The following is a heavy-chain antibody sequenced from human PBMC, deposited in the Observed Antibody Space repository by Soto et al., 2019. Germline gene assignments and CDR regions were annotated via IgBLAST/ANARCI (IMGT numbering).Heavy chain of an antibody. D-gene: IGHD3-3*01. CDR3: AAEPDFWSGYSPDNWFDP. CDR2: IVVGSGNT. V-gene: IGHV1-58*02. Sequence: GASVKVSFKASGFTFTSSAMQWVRQARGQRLEWIGWIVVGSGNTNYAQKFQERVTITRDMSTSTAYMELSSLRSEDTAVYYCAAEPDFWSGYSPDNWFDPWGQGTLVTVSS. CDR1: GFTFTSSA. J-gene: IGHJ5*02.